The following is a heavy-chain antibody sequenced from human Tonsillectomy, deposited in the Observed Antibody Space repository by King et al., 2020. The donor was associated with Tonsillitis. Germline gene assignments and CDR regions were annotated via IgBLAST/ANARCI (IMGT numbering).Heavy chain of an antibody. CDR3: ARGPGYCSGGSCYLIDF. CDR2: IIPIFGTA. J-gene: IGHJ4*02. V-gene: IGHV1-69*01. D-gene: IGHD2-15*01. CDR1: GGTFSSYA. Sequence: QLVQSGAEVKKSGSSVKVSCKASGGTFSSYAINWVRQAPGQGLEWMGGIIPIFGTANYVQKFQGRVTNTADESTSTVYMEMSSLRYEDTAVYYRARGPGYCSGGSCYLIDFWGQGTLVTVSS.